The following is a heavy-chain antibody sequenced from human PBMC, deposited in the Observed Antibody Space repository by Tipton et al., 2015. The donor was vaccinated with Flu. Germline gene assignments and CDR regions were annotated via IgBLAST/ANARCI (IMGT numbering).Heavy chain of an antibody. CDR3: TRDHDPRGDYYYYMDV. CDR2: IRSKAYGGTT. Sequence: SLRLSCTASGFIFGDYAMSWVRQAPGKGLEWVGFIRSKAYGGTTEYAASVKGRFTISRDDSESIAFLQMNSLKTEDTAVYYCTRDHDPRGDYYYYMDVWGKGTTVTVSS. V-gene: IGHV3-49*04. CDR1: GFIFGDYA. J-gene: IGHJ6*03. D-gene: IGHD3-10*01.